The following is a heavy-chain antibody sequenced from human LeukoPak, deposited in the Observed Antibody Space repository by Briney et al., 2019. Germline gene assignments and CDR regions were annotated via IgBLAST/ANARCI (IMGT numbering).Heavy chain of an antibody. CDR2: INPNSGDT. Sequence: GASVKVSCKASGYTFTGYYKHWVRQAPGQGLEWMGWINPNSGDTKYAQKFQGRVTMTRDTSISTAYMELSRLTSDDTAVYYCATQRGSYLWGTDFDYWGQGTLVTVSS. V-gene: IGHV1-2*02. CDR1: GYTFTGYY. CDR3: ATQRGSYLWGTDFDY. D-gene: IGHD3-16*01. J-gene: IGHJ4*02.